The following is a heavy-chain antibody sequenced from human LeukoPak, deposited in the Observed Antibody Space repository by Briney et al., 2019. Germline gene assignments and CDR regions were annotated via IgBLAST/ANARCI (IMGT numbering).Heavy chain of an antibody. CDR3: ARTRGAVAGTDSYYYYYYYMDV. D-gene: IGHD6-19*01. J-gene: IGHJ6*03. CDR2: IYTSGST. CDR1: GGSISSGSYY. V-gene: IGHV4-61*02. Sequence: PSETLSLTCTVSGGSISSGSYYWSWIRQPAGKGLEWIGRIYTSGSTNYNPSLKSRVTISVDTSKNQFSLKLSSVTAADTAVYYCARTRGAVAGTDSYYYYYYYMDVWGKGTTVTVSS.